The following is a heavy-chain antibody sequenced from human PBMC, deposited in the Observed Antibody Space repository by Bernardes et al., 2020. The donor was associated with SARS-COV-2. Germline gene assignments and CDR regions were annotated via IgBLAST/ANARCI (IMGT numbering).Heavy chain of an antibody. Sequence: VKVSCKVSGYTLTELSIHWVRQAPGKGLEWMGGFDPEDGETIFAQTFQGRATVTEDTSTDTSYMELSSLRSEDTAVYYCATGGPFWSAYLAWGQGTLVTVSS. J-gene: IGHJ5*02. CDR1: GYTLTELS. V-gene: IGHV1-24*01. CDR3: ATGGPFWSAYLA. CDR2: FDPEDGET. D-gene: IGHD3-3*01.